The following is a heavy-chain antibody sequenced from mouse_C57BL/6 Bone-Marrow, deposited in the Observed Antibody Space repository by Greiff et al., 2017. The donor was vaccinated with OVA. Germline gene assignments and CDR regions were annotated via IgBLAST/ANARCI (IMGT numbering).Heavy chain of an antibody. CDR1: GYTFTSYG. J-gene: IGHJ1*03. D-gene: IGHD2-1*01. Sequence: VKLMESGAELARPGASVKLSCKASGYTFTSYGISWVKQRTGQGLEWIGEIYPRSGNTYYNEKFKGKATLTADKSSSTAYMELRSLTSEDSAVYFCARELYYGNFYWYFDVWGTGTTVTVSS. V-gene: IGHV1-81*01. CDR3: ARELYYGNFYWYFDV. CDR2: IYPRSGNT.